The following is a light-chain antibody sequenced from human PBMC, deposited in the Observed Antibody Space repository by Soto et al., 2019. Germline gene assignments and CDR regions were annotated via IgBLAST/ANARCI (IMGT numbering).Light chain of an antibody. CDR2: GNR. J-gene: IGLJ3*02. Sequence: QSVLTQPPSVSGAPGQRVTLSCTGNTSNLGAGYDVHWYRQLPGAAPKLVIFGNRNRPSGVPERFSGSKSGTSASLAITGLQAEDEADYYCQAYDYTLTASVFGGGTKVTVL. V-gene: IGLV1-40*01. CDR3: QAYDYTLTASV. CDR1: TSNLGAGYD.